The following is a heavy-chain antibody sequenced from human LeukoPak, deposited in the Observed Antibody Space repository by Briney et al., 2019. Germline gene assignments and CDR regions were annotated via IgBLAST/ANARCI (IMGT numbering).Heavy chain of an antibody. J-gene: IGHJ6*03. V-gene: IGHV3-11*01. CDR3: ARVLRYCGGGNCYSGGLGYMDV. Sequence: GGSLRLSCAASGFTFSDYNMRWIRQAPGKGLEWVSSISRSGSTKYYADSVKGRFTISRDNAKNSLFLQMNSLRAEDTAVYYCARVLRYCGGGNCYSGGLGYMDVWGKGTTVTVSS. CDR2: ISRSGSTK. D-gene: IGHD2-15*01. CDR1: GFTFSDYN.